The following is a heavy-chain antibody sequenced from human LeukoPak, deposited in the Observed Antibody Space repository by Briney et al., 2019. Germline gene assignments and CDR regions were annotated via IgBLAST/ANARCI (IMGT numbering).Heavy chain of an antibody. D-gene: IGHD6-19*01. Sequence: ASVKVSCKASGYSFTSYDLSWVRQAPGQGLEWMGWMNPNSGNTGYAQKFQGRVTMTRDTSISTAYMELTSLTSEDTAIYYCARGLAVAGTGCWGQGTLVTVSS. CDR3: ARGLAVAGTGC. CDR1: GYSFTSYD. J-gene: IGHJ4*02. CDR2: MNPNSGNT. V-gene: IGHV1-8*01.